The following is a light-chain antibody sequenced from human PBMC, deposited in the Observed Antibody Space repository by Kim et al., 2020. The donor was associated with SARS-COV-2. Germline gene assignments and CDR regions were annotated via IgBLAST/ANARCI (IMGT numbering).Light chain of an antibody. CDR2: SAS. CDR1: QNIDVW. J-gene: IGKJ1*01. CDR3: HQYKAYSLWT. V-gene: IGKV1-5*03. Sequence: DIQMTQSPPLLSASVGDRVTITCRASQNIDVWLAWYQHRPGTAPKLLIHSASTLRSGVPSRFSGSGSGTEFTLTITSLQPDDFATYFCHQYKAYSLWTFGQGAKVDIK.